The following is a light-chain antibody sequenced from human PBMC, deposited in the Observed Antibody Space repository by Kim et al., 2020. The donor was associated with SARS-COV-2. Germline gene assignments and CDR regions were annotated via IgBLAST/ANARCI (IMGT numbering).Light chain of an antibody. CDR1: QTISTH. Sequence: DIHMTQSPSTLSASVGDRVTITCRASQTISTHLAWYQQKPGKAPNLLIYEVSKLQSGGPSRFSGSGYGTEFTLTISSLQSDDFATYYCQQYIWGGSFGQGTKVDIK. V-gene: IGKV1-5*03. CDR3: QQYIWGGS. J-gene: IGKJ1*01. CDR2: EVS.